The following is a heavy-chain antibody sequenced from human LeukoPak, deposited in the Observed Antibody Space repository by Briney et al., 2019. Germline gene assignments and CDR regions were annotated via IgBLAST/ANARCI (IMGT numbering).Heavy chain of an antibody. CDR1: GFTFDDYA. CDR3: AKGKDYYGPIDY. CDR2: ISWNSGSI. Sequence: GGSLRLSCAASGFTFDDYAMRWVRQAPGKGLEWVSGISWNSGSIGYADSVKGRFTISRDNAKNSLYLQMNSLRAEDTALYYCAKGKDYYGPIDYWGQGTLVTVSS. V-gene: IGHV3-9*01. D-gene: IGHD3-10*01. J-gene: IGHJ4*02.